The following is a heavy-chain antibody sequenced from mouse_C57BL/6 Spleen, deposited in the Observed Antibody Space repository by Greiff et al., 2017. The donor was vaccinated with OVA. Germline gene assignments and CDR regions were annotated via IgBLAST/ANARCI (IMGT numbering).Heavy chain of an antibody. D-gene: IGHD4-1*01. CDR3: TETGTGYFDY. Sequence: EVMLVESGGGLVQPGGSMKLSCVASGFTFSNYWMNWVRQSPEKGLEWVAQIRLKSDNYATHYAESVKGRFTISRDDSKSSVYLQMNNLRAEDTGIYYCTETGTGYFDYWGQGTTLTVSS. CDR2: IRLKSDNYAT. V-gene: IGHV6-3*01. J-gene: IGHJ2*01. CDR1: GFTFSNYW.